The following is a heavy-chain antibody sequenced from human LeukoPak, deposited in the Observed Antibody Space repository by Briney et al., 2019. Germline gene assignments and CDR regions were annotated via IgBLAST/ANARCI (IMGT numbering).Heavy chain of an antibody. CDR3: ARPKRDGYSFQESTFDY. J-gene: IGHJ4*02. Sequence: PSETLSLTCTVSGGSISSSSYYWGWIRQPPGKGLEWIGGIYYSGSTYYNPSLKSRVTISVDTSKNQFSLKLSSVTAADTAVYYCARPKRDGYSFQESTFDYWGQGTLVTVSS. CDR2: IYYSGST. D-gene: IGHD5-24*01. CDR1: GGSISSSSYY. V-gene: IGHV4-39*01.